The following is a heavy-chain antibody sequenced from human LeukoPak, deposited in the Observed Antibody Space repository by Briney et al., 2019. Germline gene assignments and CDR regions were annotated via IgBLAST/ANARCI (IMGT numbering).Heavy chain of an antibody. CDR2: IRGSGDYT. D-gene: IGHD4-17*01. CDR3: GRDPNGDYVGAFEF. J-gene: IGHJ3*01. CDR1: GFTLSTYG. Sequence: GGSLRLSCAASGFTLSTYGMTCVRQAPGKGVECVSSIRGSGDYTDYADSVRGRFTISRDNTKNTLHLHMNSLSAEDTAVYFCGRDPNGDYVGAFEFWGQGTLVTVSS. V-gene: IGHV3-23*01.